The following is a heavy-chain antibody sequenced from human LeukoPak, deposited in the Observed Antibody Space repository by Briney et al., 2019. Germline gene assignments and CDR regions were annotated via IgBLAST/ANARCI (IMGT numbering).Heavy chain of an antibody. CDR3: ARVGSAAATADY. D-gene: IGHD6-25*01. J-gene: IGHJ4*02. V-gene: IGHV1-46*01. CDR2: INPRGGST. Sequence: ASVKVSCRASGYTFTSYYMHWMRQAPGQGPEWMGIINPRGGSTDYAQKFQGRVTMTSDTSTSTVYMELNSLIYEDTAVYFCARVGSAAATADYWGQGTLVTVSP. CDR1: GYTFTSYY.